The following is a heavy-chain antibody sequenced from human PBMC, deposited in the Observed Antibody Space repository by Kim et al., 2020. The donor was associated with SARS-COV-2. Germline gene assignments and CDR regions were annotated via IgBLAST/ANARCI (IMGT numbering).Heavy chain of an antibody. J-gene: IGHJ6*02. Sequence: SVKVSCKASGGTFSSYAISWVRQAPGQGLEWMGGIIPIFGTANYAQKFQGRVTITADESTSTAYMELSSLRSEDTAVYYCARKWYSGSRGGYYGMDVWGQGTTVTVSS. CDR2: IIPIFGTA. CDR3: ARKWYSGSRGGYYGMDV. D-gene: IGHD2-15*01. CDR1: GGTFSSYA. V-gene: IGHV1-69*13.